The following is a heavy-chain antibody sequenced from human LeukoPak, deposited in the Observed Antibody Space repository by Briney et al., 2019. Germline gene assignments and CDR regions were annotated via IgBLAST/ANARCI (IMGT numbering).Heavy chain of an antibody. CDR1: GFTVSSNY. CDR2: ISWNSGSI. CDR3: ARDKIVGATNFDY. V-gene: IGHV3-48*04. D-gene: IGHD1-26*01. Sequence: GGSLRLSCAASGFTVSSNYMSWVRQAPGKGLEWVSGISWNSGSIGYADSVKGRFTISRDNAKNSLYLQMNSLRAEDTAVYYCARDKIVGATNFDYWGQGTLVTVSS. J-gene: IGHJ4*02.